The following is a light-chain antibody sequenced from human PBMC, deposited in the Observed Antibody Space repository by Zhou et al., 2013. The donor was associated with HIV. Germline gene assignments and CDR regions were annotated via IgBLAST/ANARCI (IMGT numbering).Light chain of an antibody. CDR2: AAS. V-gene: IGKV1-9*01. CDR1: QGISSY. J-gene: IGKJ2*01. Sequence: DIQLTQSPSFLSASVGDRVTITCRASQGISSYLAWYQQKPGKAPKLLIYAASTLQSGSHQGSAAVDLGQNSTFTISSLQPEDFATYYCQQTDTFGQGTKMEIK. CDR3: QQTDT.